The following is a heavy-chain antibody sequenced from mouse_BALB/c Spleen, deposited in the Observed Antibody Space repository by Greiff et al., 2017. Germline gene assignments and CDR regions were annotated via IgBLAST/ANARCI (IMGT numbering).Heavy chain of an antibody. J-gene: IGHJ1*01. V-gene: IGHV5-17*02. CDR2: ISSGSSTI. D-gene: IGHD1-1*01. CDR3: ARDYYGSRSYWYFDV. Sequence: EVQGVESGGGLVQPGGSRKLSCAASGFTFSSFGMHWVRQAPEKGLEWDAYISSGSSTIYYADTVKGRFTISRDNPKNTLFLQMTSLRSEDTAMYYCARDYYGSRSYWYFDVWGAGTTVTVSS. CDR1: GFTFSSFG.